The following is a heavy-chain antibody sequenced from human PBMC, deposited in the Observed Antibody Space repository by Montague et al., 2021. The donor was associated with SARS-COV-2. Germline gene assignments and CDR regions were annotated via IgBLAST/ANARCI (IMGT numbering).Heavy chain of an antibody. CDR1: GGSSSNYY. CDR2: IYISGST. Sequence: SETLSLTCTFSGGSSSNYYWSWIRQPAGKGLEWIGHIYISGSTNYNPSLKSRVTMSVDTSKNQFSLKLSSVTAADTAAYYCARHRCSSTSCYDYGMDVWGQGTTVTVSS. J-gene: IGHJ6*02. D-gene: IGHD2-2*01. CDR3: ARHRCSSTSCYDYGMDV. V-gene: IGHV4-4*07.